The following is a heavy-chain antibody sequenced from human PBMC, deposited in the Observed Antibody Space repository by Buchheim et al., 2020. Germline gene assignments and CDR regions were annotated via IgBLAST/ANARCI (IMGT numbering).Heavy chain of an antibody. CDR1: GFTFSSYA. CDR2: ISYDGSNK. V-gene: IGHV3-30-3*01. Sequence: QVQLVESGGGVVQPGRSLRLSCAASGFTFSSYAMHWVRQAPGKGLEWVAVISYDGSNKYYADSVKGRFTISRDNSKNTLYLQMNSLRAEDTAVYYCARARGSFDYWGQGTL. D-gene: IGHD3-16*01. CDR3: ARARGSFDY. J-gene: IGHJ4*02.